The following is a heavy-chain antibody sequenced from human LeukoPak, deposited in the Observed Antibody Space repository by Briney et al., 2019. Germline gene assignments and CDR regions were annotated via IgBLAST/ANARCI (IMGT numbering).Heavy chain of an antibody. CDR2: IGPDGGER. CDR1: GFTFSSSW. V-gene: IGHV3-7*01. CDR3: TRDGSGWSNY. D-gene: IGHD6-19*01. Sequence: GGSLRLSCVASGFTFSSSWMGWVRQAPGRGLEWVANIGPDGGERFYVDSVKGRFTISRDNSENTLNLQLNSLRAEDTAVYYCTRDGSGWSNYWGQGTLVTVSS. J-gene: IGHJ4*02.